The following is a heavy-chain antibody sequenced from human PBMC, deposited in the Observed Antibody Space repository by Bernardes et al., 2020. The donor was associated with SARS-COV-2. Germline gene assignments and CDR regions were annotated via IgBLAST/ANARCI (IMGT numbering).Heavy chain of an antibody. J-gene: IGHJ6*02. CDR1: GFTFSNRA. CDR2: ISYEGSKT. D-gene: IGHD2-21*01. Sequence: GGSLRLSCAASGFTFSNRAMHWVRQAPGKGLEWVALISYEGSKTYYADSVQGRFTISRDNFKNTLYLHMSSLRPEDTAVYYCAKDYAICMIYSNNGMDVWGQGTTVTVSS. CDR3: AKDYAICMIYSNNGMDV. V-gene: IGHV3-30*18.